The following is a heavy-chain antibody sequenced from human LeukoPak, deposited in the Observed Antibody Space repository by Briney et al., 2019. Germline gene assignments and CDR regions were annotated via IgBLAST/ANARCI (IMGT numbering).Heavy chain of an antibody. Sequence: PRGSLRLSCVASGITFRSSSMHWVRQAPGKGLEWLAFIRFDGSTKYYADSVKGPFTVSRDNSKSTLYLQMNSLRAEDTAVYYCAQPDFWGQGTLVTVSS. CDR2: IRFDGSTK. J-gene: IGHJ4*02. CDR3: AQPDF. V-gene: IGHV3-30*02. CDR1: GITFRSSS.